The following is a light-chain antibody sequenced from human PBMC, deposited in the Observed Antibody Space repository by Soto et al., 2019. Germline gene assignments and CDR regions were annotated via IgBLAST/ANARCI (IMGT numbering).Light chain of an antibody. CDR3: SSYTSSTTLAVV. CDR2: EVT. CDR1: SSDVGGHNY. V-gene: IGLV2-14*01. J-gene: IGLJ2*01. Sequence: QSALTQPASVSGSPGQSITISCTGTSSDVGGHNYVSWYQQHPSTAPKLMIYEVTNRPSGVSNRFSGSKSGNTASLTISGLHSEDEADYYCSSYTSSTTLAVVFGGGTKVTVL.